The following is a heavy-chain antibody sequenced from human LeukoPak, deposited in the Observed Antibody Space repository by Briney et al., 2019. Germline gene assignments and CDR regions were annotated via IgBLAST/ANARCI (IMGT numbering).Heavy chain of an antibody. CDR1: GYTFTGYY. CDR3: ARDRTAAISVWFDP. J-gene: IGHJ5*02. V-gene: IGHV1-2*02. D-gene: IGHD2-2*02. Sequence: ASVKVSCKASGYTFTGYYMHWVRQAPGQGLEWMGWINPNSGGTNYAQKFQGRVTMTRDTPISTAYMELSRLRSDDTAVYYCARDRTAAISVWFDPWGQGTLVTVSS. CDR2: INPNSGGT.